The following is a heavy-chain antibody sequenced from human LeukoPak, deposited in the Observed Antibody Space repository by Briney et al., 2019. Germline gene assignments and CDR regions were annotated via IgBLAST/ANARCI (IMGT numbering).Heavy chain of an antibody. Sequence: GGSLRLSCAASGFTFSSYGMSWVRQAPGKGLEWVSAISGSGSSTYYAASVKGRFTISRDNAKNSLYLQMNSLRVEDTAVYSCARAFGGTLFDYWGQGTLVTVSS. J-gene: IGHJ4*02. CDR3: ARAFGGTLFDY. D-gene: IGHD3-16*01. CDR1: GFTFSSYG. CDR2: ISGSGSST. V-gene: IGHV3-23*01.